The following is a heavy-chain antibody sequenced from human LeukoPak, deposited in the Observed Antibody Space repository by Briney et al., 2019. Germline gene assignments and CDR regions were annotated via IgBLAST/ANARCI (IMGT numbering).Heavy chain of an antibody. CDR1: GFTVSSNY. D-gene: IGHD1-26*01. Sequence: GGSLRLSCAASGFTVSSNYMSWARQAPGKGLEWVAVISYDGSNKYYADSVKGRFTISRDNSKNTLYLQMNSLRAEDTAVYYCAKGGSYFDYWGQGTLVTVSS. V-gene: IGHV3-30*18. CDR2: ISYDGSNK. J-gene: IGHJ4*02. CDR3: AKGGSYFDY.